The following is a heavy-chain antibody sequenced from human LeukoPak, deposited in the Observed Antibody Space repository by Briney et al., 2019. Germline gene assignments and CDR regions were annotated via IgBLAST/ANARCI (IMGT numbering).Heavy chain of an antibody. CDR3: ARDHYYDSSGGVDY. V-gene: IGHV3-21*01. D-gene: IGHD3-22*01. CDR2: ISSSSSYI. J-gene: IGHJ4*02. Sequence: GGSLRLSCAASGFTFSSYAMSWVRQAPGKGPEWASSISSSSSYIYYADSVKGRFTISRDNAKNSLYLQMNSLRAEDTAVYYCARDHYYDSSGGVDYWGQGTLVTVSS. CDR1: GFTFSSYA.